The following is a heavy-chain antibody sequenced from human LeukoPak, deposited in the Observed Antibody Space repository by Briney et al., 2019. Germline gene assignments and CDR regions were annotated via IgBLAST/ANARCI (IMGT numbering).Heavy chain of an antibody. D-gene: IGHD5-12*01. J-gene: IGHJ4*02. CDR1: GGTFSSYA. V-gene: IGHV1-69*06. Sequence: GSSVKVSCKASGGTFSSYAISWVRQSPGQGLEWMGGIIPIFGTANYAQKFQGRVTITADKSTSTAYMELSSLRSEDTAVYYCARQAFSGYADFDYWGQGTLVTVSS. CDR3: ARQAFSGYADFDY. CDR2: IIPIFGTA.